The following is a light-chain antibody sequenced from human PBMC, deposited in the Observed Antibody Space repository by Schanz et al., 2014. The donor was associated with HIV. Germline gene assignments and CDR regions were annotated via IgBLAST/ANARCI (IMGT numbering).Light chain of an antibody. J-gene: IGKJ2*01. CDR1: QSVGTY. CDR2: DAS. V-gene: IGKV3-11*01. CDR3: QQSDSSPRT. Sequence: EIVLTQSPASLSLSPGERATLSCRASQSVGTYLAWYQQKPGQAPRLLIYDASNRATGVPARFSGSGSGTEFTLTISRVEPEDFAVFYCQQSDSSPRTFGQGTKLEIK.